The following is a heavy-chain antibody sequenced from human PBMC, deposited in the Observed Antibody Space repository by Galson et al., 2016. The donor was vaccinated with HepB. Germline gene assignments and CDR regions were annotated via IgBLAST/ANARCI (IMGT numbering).Heavy chain of an antibody. CDR2: IWYDGNNK. Sequence: SLRLSCAASEFIFNTYGMHWVRQAPGKGLEWVAVIWYDGNNKFHADSVKGRFTISRDNSKNTLNLQLNSLRAADTVVYYCARRYYYNSESYFPPYGPPSYSFDYWGQGTLVTVSS. V-gene: IGHV3-33*01. CDR3: ARRYYYNSESYFPPYGPPSYSFDY. D-gene: IGHD3-10*01. CDR1: EFIFNTYG. J-gene: IGHJ4*02.